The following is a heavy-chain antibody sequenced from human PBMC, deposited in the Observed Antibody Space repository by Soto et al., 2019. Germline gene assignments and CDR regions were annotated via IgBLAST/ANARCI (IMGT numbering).Heavy chain of an antibody. V-gene: IGHV3-30*08. CDR3: ARSYYGDLNWVDP. J-gene: IGHJ5*02. CDR1: TFSITNYG. CDR2: ISYDGRSK. D-gene: IGHD3-10*01. Sequence: GGSLRLSCAASTFSITNYGFHWVRQAPGKGLEWVTFISYDGRSKYYADSVKGRFTISRDNSKNTVYLQMNSLRTEDTALYYCARSYYGDLNWVDPWGQGTLVTVSS.